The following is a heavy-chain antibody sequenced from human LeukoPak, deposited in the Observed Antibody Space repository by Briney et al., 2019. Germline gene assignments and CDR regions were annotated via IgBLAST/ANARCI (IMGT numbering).Heavy chain of an antibody. V-gene: IGHV4-38-2*02. CDR1: GYSISSGYY. CDR3: ATGLGRGEAYYFDY. Sequence: SETLSLTCTVSGYSISSGYYWGWIRQPPGKGLEWIGSIYHSGSTYYNPSLKSRVTISVDTSKNQFSLKLSSVTAADTAVYYCATGLGRGEAYYFDYWGQGTLVTVSS. D-gene: IGHD1-26*01. J-gene: IGHJ4*02. CDR2: IYHSGST.